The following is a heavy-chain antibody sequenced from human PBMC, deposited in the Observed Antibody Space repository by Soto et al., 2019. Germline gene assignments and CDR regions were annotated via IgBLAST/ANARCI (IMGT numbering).Heavy chain of an antibody. CDR3: TRDASRDSSARGWFDP. D-gene: IGHD6-13*01. Sequence: LRLSFAASVFTFRSFTMNWVRQAPGKGLEWVSTVSSNSAYIYYTDALRGRSTISRDNAKNSLHLQMNSLRAEDTAVYYCTRDASRDSSARGWFDPWGPGTLVTVSS. V-gene: IGHV3-21*01. J-gene: IGHJ5*02. CDR1: VFTFRSFT. CDR2: VSSNSAYI.